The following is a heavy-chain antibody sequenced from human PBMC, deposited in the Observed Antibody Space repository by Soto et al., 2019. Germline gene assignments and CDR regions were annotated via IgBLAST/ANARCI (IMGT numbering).Heavy chain of an antibody. Sequence: TSETLSLTCAVSSGSISSSNWWSWVRQPPGKGLEWIGEIYHSGSTNYNPSLKSRVTISVDKSKNQFSLKLSSVTAADTAVYYCARVGWWLRYNWFDPWGQGTLVTVSS. D-gene: IGHD5-12*01. CDR3: ARVGWWLRYNWFDP. J-gene: IGHJ5*02. CDR1: SGSISSSNW. CDR2: IYHSGST. V-gene: IGHV4-4*02.